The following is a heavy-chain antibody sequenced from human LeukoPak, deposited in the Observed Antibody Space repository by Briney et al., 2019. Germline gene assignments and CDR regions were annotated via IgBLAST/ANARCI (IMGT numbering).Heavy chain of an antibody. V-gene: IGHV1-18*01. J-gene: IGHJ4*02. CDR3: ARGGLGRGWSDFWSAYLPLDY. CDR1: GFSFTSHS. CDR2: ISTNNGNT. Sequence: GASVKVSCKASGFSFTSHSISWVRQAPGQGLEWMGWISTNNGNTNYAQRFKGRVTMTTDTYTTTAYMEVMSLTSDDTAVYYCARGGLGRGWSDFWSAYLPLDYWGQGTLVTVSS. D-gene: IGHD3-3*01.